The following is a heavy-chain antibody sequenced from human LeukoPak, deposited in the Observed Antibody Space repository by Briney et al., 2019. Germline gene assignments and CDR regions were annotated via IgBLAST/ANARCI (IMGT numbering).Heavy chain of an antibody. V-gene: IGHV5-51*01. CDR2: IYPGDSDT. J-gene: IGHJ4*02. D-gene: IGHD3-9*01. CDR3: ARLYILNSEGLYYFDY. Sequence: GESLKISCKGSGYSFTSYWIGWVRQMPGKGLESMGIIYPGDSDTRYSPPFQGQVTMSADKSISTAYLQWSSLKASDTAIYYCARLYILNSEGLYYFDYWGQGTLVTVSS. CDR1: GYSFTSYW.